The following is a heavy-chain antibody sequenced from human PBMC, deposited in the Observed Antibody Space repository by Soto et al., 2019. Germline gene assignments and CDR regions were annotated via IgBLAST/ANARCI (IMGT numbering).Heavy chain of an antibody. J-gene: IGHJ4*02. V-gene: IGHV1-69*02. CDR3: ASGYCSGGSCYYFDY. CDR2: IIPILGIA. Sequence: QVQLVQSGAEVKKPGSSVKVSCKASGGTFSSYTISWVRQAPGQGLEWMGRIIPILGIANYAQKFQGRVTITADKSTSTAYMELSSLRSEDTAVYYCASGYCSGGSCYYFDYWGQGTLVTVSS. CDR1: GGTFSSYT. D-gene: IGHD2-15*01.